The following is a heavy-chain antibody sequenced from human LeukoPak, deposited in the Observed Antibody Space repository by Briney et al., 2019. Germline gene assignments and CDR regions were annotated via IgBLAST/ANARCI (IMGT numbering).Heavy chain of an antibody. CDR2: IIPIFGTA. CDR1: GGTFTSYA. CDR3: ARAGEGTYYDFWSGYLSPLYYYYMDV. V-gene: IGHV1-69*05. J-gene: IGHJ6*03. Sequence: SVKVSCKASGGTFTSYAISWVRQAPGQGVEWRGGIIPIFGTAKYAKKFQGRVSLTTAQSPSTAYMDLSSLRSEDTAVYYCARAGEGTYYDFWSGYLSPLYYYYMDVWGKGTTVTVSS. D-gene: IGHD3-3*01.